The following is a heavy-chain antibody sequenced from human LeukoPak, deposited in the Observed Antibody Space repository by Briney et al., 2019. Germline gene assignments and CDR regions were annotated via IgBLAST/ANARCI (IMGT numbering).Heavy chain of an antibody. CDR2: IYYSGST. CDR3: ARGFGVTNWFDP. CDR1: GGSISSSSCY. V-gene: IGHV4-39*07. J-gene: IGHJ5*02. Sequence: SEILSLTCTVSGGSISSSSCYWGWIRQPPGKGLEWIGSIYYSGSTYYNPSLKSRVTISVDTSKNQFSLKLSSVTAADTAVYYCARGFGVTNWFDPWGQGTLVTVSS. D-gene: IGHD3-16*01.